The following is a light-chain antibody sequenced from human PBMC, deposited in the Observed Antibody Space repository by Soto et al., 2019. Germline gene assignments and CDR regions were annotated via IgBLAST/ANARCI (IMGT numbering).Light chain of an antibody. CDR1: QDVSRY. CDR2: AAS. CDR3: QQLNSYVFA. V-gene: IGKV1-9*01. Sequence: DIQLTQSPSFLSASVGDRVTITCRASQDVSRYLAWYQQKPWKAPNLLIYAASTLRSGVPSRFSGSGSETEFTLTISSLQPADFATYYCQQLNSYVFAFGPGTKVDIK. J-gene: IGKJ3*01.